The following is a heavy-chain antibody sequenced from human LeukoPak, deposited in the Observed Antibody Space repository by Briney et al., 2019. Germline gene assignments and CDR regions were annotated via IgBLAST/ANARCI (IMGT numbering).Heavy chain of an antibody. J-gene: IGHJ5*02. D-gene: IGHD1-20*01. CDR2: INHSGST. Sequence: SETLSLTCAVYDGSFSNYYWSWIRQPPGKGLEWIGEINHSGSTNYNPSLKSRVTISVDTSKNQFSLKLSSVTAADTAVYYCARKPSPSNWSDTKKRNGFDPWGQGTLVTVSS. V-gene: IGHV4-34*01. CDR3: ARKPSPSNWSDTKKRNGFDP. CDR1: DGSFSNYY.